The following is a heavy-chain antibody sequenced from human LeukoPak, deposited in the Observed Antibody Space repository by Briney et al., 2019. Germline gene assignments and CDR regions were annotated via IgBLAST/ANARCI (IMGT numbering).Heavy chain of an antibody. CDR3: ARGVGGYPWYFDY. CDR2: INHSGST. V-gene: IGHV4-34*01. D-gene: IGHD5-12*01. J-gene: IGHJ4*02. Sequence: SETLSPTCAVYGGSFSGYYWSWIRQPPGKGLEWIGEINHSGSTNYNPSLKSRVTISVDTSKNQFSLKLSSVTAADTAVYYCARGVGGYPWYFDYWGQGTLVTVSS. CDR1: GGSFSGYY.